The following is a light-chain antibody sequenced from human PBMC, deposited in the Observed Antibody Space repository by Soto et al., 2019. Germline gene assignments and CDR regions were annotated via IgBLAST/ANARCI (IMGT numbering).Light chain of an antibody. CDR3: QTWGTGIRV. CDR1: SGHSNYA. V-gene: IGLV4-69*01. Sequence: QSVLTQSPSASASLGASVKLTCTLSSGHSNYAIAWHQQQPEKGPRYLMKLNSDGSHTKGDGIPDRFSGSSSGAERYRTISSLQSEDEADYCCQTWGTGIRVFGGGTKLTVL. CDR2: LNSDGSH. J-gene: IGLJ2*01.